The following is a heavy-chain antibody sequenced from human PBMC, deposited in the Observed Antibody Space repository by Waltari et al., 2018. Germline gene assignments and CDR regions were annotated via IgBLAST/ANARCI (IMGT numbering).Heavy chain of an antibody. V-gene: IGHV1-24*01. CDR1: GYTLTELS. D-gene: IGHD2-15*01. CDR3: ATDLTYCSGGSCYRKSFDY. J-gene: IGHJ4*02. Sequence: QVQLVQSGAEVKKPGASVKVSCKVSGYTLTELSMHWVRQAPGKGLEWMGGFDPEDGETIDAQKFHGRVTMTEDTSTDTAYMELSSLRSEDTAVYYCATDLTYCSGGSCYRKSFDYWGQGTLVTVSA. CDR2: FDPEDGET.